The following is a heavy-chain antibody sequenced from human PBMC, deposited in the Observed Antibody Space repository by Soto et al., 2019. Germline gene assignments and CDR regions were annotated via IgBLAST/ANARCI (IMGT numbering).Heavy chain of an antibody. CDR2: MYNTGST. V-gene: IGHV4-59*08. J-gene: IGHJ6*02. CDR1: GDSISSYY. CDR3: ARHVPYCSDTSHCAYGMDV. D-gene: IGHD2-2*01. Sequence: SETLYLTGTVSGDSISSYYWRWIWQPPGKGLEWIGYMYNTGSTIYNPSLKSRVTISVDTSKNQFSLKLSSVTAADTAVYYCARHVPYCSDTSHCAYGMDVWGQGTTVT.